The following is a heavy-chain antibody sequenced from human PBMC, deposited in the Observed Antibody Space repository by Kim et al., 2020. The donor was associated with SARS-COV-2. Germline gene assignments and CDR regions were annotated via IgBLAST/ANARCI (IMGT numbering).Heavy chain of an antibody. CDR3: ASIDSGSRGYFDY. V-gene: IGHV4-39*07. J-gene: IGHJ4*02. Sequence: SETLSLTCTVSGGSISSSSYYWGWIRQPPGKGLEWIGSIYYSGSTYYNPSLKSRVTISVDTSKNQFSLKLSSVTAADTAVYYCASIDSGSRGYFDYWGQGTLVTVSS. CDR2: IYYSGST. CDR1: GGSISSSSYY. D-gene: IGHD1-26*01.